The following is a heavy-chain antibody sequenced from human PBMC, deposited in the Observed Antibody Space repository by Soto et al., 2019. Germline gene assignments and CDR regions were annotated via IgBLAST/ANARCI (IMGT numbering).Heavy chain of an antibody. D-gene: IGHD6-13*01. V-gene: IGHV3-7*01. J-gene: IGHJ4*02. Sequence: WWSLRLSCEASGFTFSAYWMSWVRQAPGKGLEWVANIMQDGSQKYLVDSVKGRFTISRDNAKNSLYLQMNSLRAEDTAVYYCVRDGSSSWHFDSWGQGTLVTVSS. CDR2: IMQDGSQK. CDR3: VRDGSSSWHFDS. CDR1: GFTFSAYW.